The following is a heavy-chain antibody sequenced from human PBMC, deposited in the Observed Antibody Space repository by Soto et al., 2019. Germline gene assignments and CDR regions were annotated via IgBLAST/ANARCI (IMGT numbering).Heavy chain of an antibody. Sequence: PGESLKSSCKGSGYSFTSYWISWVRQMPGKGLEWMGRIDPSDSYTNYSPSFQGHVTISADKSISTAYPQWSSLKASDTAMYYCARQAIFGVVIIGPYGMDVWGQGTTVTVSS. CDR2: IDPSDSYT. CDR3: ARQAIFGVVIIGPYGMDV. D-gene: IGHD3-3*01. V-gene: IGHV5-10-1*01. CDR1: GYSFTSYW. J-gene: IGHJ6*02.